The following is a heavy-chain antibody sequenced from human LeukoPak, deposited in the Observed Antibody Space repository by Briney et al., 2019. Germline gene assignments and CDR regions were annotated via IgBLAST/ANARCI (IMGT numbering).Heavy chain of an antibody. D-gene: IGHD3-10*01. J-gene: IGHJ4*02. Sequence: GGSLRLSCAASGFTFSSNSMNWVRQAPGRGLEWVSVITNNGATTYYADFVKGRFTISRDNSKNMLYLQMNSLRAEDTAVYYCAKDWGYGSGTYYPHWGQGTLVTVSS. CDR1: GFTFSSNS. V-gene: IGHV3-23*01. CDR2: ITNNGATT. CDR3: AKDWGYGSGTYYPH.